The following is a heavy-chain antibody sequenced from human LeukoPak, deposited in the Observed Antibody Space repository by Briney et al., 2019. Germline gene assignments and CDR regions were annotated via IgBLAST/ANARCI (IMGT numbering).Heavy chain of an antibody. J-gene: IGHJ4*02. CDR2: IIPIFGTA. V-gene: IGHV1-69*01. CDR1: GGTFSSYA. D-gene: IGHD1-26*01. Sequence: ASVKVSCKASGGTFSSYAISWVRQAPGQGLEWMGGIIPIFGTANYAQKFQGRVTITADESTSTAYMELSSLGSEDTAVYYCARDSRGSYLGRDYWGQGTLVTVSS. CDR3: ARDSRGSYLGRDY.